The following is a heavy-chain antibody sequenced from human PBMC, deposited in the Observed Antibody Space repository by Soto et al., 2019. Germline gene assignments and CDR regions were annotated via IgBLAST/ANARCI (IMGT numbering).Heavy chain of an antibody. Sequence: SETLSLTCTVSGGSISSYYWSWIRQPPGKGLEWIGYIYYSGSTNYNPSLKSRVSISVDRSQNHFSLKPRSVTAADTAVYYCARSVRVAPMDVWGQGTTVTVSS. J-gene: IGHJ6*02. V-gene: IGHV4-59*01. CDR2: IYYSGST. CDR1: GGSISSYY. D-gene: IGHD2-15*01. CDR3: ARSVRVAPMDV.